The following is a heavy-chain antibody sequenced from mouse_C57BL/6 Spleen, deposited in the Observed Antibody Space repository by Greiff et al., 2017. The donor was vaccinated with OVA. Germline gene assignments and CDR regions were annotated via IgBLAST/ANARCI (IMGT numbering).Heavy chain of an antibody. Sequence: QVQLKQPGAELVRPGSSVKLSCKASGYTFTSYWMHWVKQRPIQGLEWIGNIDPSDSETHYNQKFKDKATLTVDKSSSTAYMQLSSLTSEDSAVYYCARSYGSSPLDYWGQGTTLTVSS. V-gene: IGHV1-52*01. J-gene: IGHJ2*01. CDR1: GYTFTSYW. CDR2: IDPSDSET. CDR3: ARSYGSSPLDY. D-gene: IGHD1-1*01.